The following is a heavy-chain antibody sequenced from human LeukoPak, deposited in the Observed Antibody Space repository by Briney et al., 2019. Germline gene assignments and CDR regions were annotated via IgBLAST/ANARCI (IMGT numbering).Heavy chain of an antibody. Sequence: SETLSLTCTVSGGSISSGDYYWSWIRQPPGKGLERIGYIYYSGSTYYNPSLKSRVTISVDTSKNQFSLKLSSVTAADTAVYYCARVDNSYGPSGGVDYWGQGTLVTVSS. CDR1: GGSISSGDYY. D-gene: IGHD5-18*01. V-gene: IGHV4-30-4*08. CDR3: ARVDNSYGPSGGVDY. CDR2: IYYSGST. J-gene: IGHJ4*02.